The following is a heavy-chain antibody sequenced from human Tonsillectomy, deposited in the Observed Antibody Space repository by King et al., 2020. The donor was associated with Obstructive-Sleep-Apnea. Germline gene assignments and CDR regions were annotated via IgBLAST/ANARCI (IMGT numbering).Heavy chain of an antibody. D-gene: IGHD3-16*01. V-gene: IGHV4-31*03. J-gene: IGHJ3*02. CDR1: GGSISSDGYY. CDR2: IYDSGST. CDR3: AREGEGAFDI. Sequence: VQLQESGPGLVKPSQTLSLTCTVSGGSISSDGYYWSWIRQLPGKGLEWIVYIYDSGSTYCNPALKSRVTISIDTSKNQFSLKLSSVTAADTAVYYCAREGEGAFDIWGQGTMVTVSS.